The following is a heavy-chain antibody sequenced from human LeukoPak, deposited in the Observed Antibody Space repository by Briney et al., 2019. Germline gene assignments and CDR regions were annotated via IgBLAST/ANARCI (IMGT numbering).Heavy chain of an antibody. CDR2: INWNGGST. J-gene: IGHJ4*02. Sequence: GGSLRLSCAASGFTFDDYGMSWVRQAPGKGLEWVSGINWNGGSTGYADSVKGRFTISRDNAKNSLYLQMNSLRAEDTALYYCARDLGHFSSGYYIDYWGQGTLVTVSS. CDR3: ARDLGHFSSGYYIDY. D-gene: IGHD3-3*02. V-gene: IGHV3-20*04. CDR1: GFTFDDYG.